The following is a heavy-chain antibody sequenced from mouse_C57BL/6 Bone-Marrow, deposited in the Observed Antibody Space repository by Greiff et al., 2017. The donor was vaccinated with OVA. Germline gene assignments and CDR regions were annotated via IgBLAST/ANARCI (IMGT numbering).Heavy chain of an antibody. J-gene: IGHJ1*03. CDR2: IDPENGDT. V-gene: IGHV14-4*01. D-gene: IGHD1-1*01. CDR3: TLYYCGSSYVRWYFDV. CDR1: GFNIKDDY. Sequence: EVKLMESGAELVRPGASVKLSCTASGFNIKDDYMHWVKQRPEQGLEWIGWIDPENGDTEYASKFQGKATITAETSSNTAYLQLSSLTSEDTAVYYCTLYYCGSSYVRWYFDVWGTGTTVTVSS.